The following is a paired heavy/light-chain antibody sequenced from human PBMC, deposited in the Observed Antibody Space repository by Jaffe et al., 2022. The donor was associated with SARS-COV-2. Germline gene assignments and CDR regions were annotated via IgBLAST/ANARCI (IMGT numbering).Heavy chain of an antibody. Sequence: EVQLLESGGGLVKPGGSLRLSCAASGFTFARLAMSWVRQAPGKGLEWIASINTGGQHKFYADSVKGRFTISRDNSEETVFLQMDSLRAEDTAVYYCANLGEQWVVRDGEGDYWGQGTLVTVTS. CDR1: GFTFARLA. J-gene: IGHJ4*02. CDR3: ANLGEQWVVRDGEGDY. CDR2: INTGGQHK. V-gene: IGHV3-23*01. D-gene: IGHD6-19*01.
Light chain of an antibody. V-gene: IGKV1-33*01. CDR1: QGILTY. CDR3: QQYDNFPFT. CDR2: GAS. Sequence: DTQMTQSPSSLSTSLGDRVTISCQASQGILTYLNWYRQKPGEAPKLLIYGASNLQRGVSSRISGSGSGTNFTLTISSLQPEDIATYFCQQYDNFPFTFGQGTTL. J-gene: IGKJ2*01.